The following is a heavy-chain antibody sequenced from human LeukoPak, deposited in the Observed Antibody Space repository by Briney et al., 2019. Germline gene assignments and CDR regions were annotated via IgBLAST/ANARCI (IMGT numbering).Heavy chain of an antibody. CDR3: ATGGGDSSGYYPGY. D-gene: IGHD3-22*01. J-gene: IGHJ4*02. V-gene: IGHV1-24*01. CDR1: GYTLTELS. Sequence: ASVKVSCKVSGYTLTELSMHWVRQAPGKGLEWMGGFDPEDGETIYAQKFQGRVSMTEDTSTDTAYMGLSSLRSEDTAVYYCATGGGDSSGYYPGYWGQGTLVTVSS. CDR2: FDPEDGET.